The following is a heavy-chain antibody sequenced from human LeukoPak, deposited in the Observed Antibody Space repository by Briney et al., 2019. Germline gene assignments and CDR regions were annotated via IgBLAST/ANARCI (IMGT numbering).Heavy chain of an antibody. CDR3: ARGGPNHDAFDI. CDR2: INPNSGGT. V-gene: IGHV1-2*02. Sequence: ASVKVSCKASGYTFTSHYMHWVRQAPGQGLEWMGWINPNSGGTNYAQKFQGRVTMTRDTSISTAYMELSRLRSDDTAVYYCARGGPNHDAFDIWGQGTMVTVSS. CDR1: GYTFTSHY. J-gene: IGHJ3*02. D-gene: IGHD1-14*01.